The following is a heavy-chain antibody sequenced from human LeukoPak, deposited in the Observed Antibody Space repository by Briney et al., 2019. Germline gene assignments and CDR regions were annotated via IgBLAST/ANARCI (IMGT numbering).Heavy chain of an antibody. Sequence: GGSLRLSCAASGFTFSDYYMSWIRQAPGKGLEWVSAISGSGGSTYYADSVKGRFTISRDNSKNTLYLQMNSLRAEDTAVYYCAKELRAAAGNGYWGQGTLVTVSS. CDR3: AKELRAAAGNGY. J-gene: IGHJ4*02. CDR1: GFTFSDYY. V-gene: IGHV3-23*01. D-gene: IGHD6-13*01. CDR2: ISGSGGST.